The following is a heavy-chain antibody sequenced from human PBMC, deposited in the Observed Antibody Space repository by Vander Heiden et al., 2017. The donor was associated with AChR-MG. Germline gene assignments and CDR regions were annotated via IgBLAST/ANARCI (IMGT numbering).Heavy chain of an antibody. CDR3: ARDGDWLGSSYAPDALDI. V-gene: IGHV3-21*01. D-gene: IGHD3-9*01. CDR2: ISSSGSNK. Sequence: EVQLVESGGGPVTPGGSLRPSSAPPGFTSSSYSMNWVRQAPGKGLEWVSSISSSGSNKYYADSVKGRFTISRDNAKNSLYLQMNSLGAEDTAVYYCARDGDWLGSSYAPDALDIWGQGTMVTVSS. J-gene: IGHJ3*02. CDR1: GFTSSSYS.